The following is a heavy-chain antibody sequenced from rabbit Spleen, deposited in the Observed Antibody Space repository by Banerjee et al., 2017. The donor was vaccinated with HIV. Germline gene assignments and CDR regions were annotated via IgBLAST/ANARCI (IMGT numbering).Heavy chain of an antibody. CDR1: GVSFSDKDV. J-gene: IGHJ4*01. D-gene: IGHD8-1*01. V-gene: IGHV1S40*01. CDR3: ARDGAGGSYFAL. CDR2: INTATGKG. Sequence: QSLEESGGDLVKPGASLTLTCTASGVSFSDKDVMCWVRQAPGKGLEWIACINTATGKGVYASWAKGRFTISKTSSTTVTLQMTSLTAADTATYFCARDGAGGSYFALWGPGTLVTVS.